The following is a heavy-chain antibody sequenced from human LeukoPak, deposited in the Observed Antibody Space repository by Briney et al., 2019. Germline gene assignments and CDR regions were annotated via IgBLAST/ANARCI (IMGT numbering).Heavy chain of an antibody. D-gene: IGHD3-3*01. CDR2: ISAYNGNT. CDR1: GYTFTSYG. CDR3: ARIKVASLTIFGVVTTDNWFDP. J-gene: IGHJ5*02. Sequence: GASVKVSCKASGYTFTSYGISWVRQAPGQGLEWMGWISAYNGNTNYAQKLQGRVTMTTDTSTSTAYMELRGLRSDDTAVYYCARIKVASLTIFGVVTTDNWFDPWGQGTLVTVSS. V-gene: IGHV1-18*01.